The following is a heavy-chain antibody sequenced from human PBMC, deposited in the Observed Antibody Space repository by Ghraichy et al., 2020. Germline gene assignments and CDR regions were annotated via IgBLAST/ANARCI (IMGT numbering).Heavy chain of an antibody. D-gene: IGHD5-18*01. V-gene: IGHV4-30-4*07. CDR2: VYYSGNT. CDR1: GGSFSSVGYC. CDR3: ARERDTAFDY. Sequence: SETLSLTCAVSGGSFSSVGYCWSWIRQEQGKGLEWIGYVYYSGNTYYNPSLKSRVTISVDTSKNQFSLKLSSVTAADTAVYYCARERDTAFDYWVQGTLVTVSS. J-gene: IGHJ4*02.